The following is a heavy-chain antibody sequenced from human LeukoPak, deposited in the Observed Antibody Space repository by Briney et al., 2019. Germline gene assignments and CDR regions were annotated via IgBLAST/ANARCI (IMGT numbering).Heavy chain of an antibody. CDR3: ARAAYYYDSFVNWFDP. D-gene: IGHD3-22*01. CDR2: ISAYNGNT. CDR1: GYTFTSYG. Sequence: ASVKVSCKASGYTFTSYGISWVRQAPGQGLEWMGWISAYNGNTNYAQKLQGRVTMTTDTSTSTAYMELRSLRPDDTAVYYCARAAYYYDSFVNWFDPWGQGTLVTVSS. V-gene: IGHV1-18*01. J-gene: IGHJ5*02.